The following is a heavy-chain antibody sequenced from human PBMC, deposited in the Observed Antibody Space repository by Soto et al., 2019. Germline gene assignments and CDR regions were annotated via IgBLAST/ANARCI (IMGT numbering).Heavy chain of an antibody. CDR2: INHSGST. CDR1: GGSLSGYS. CDR3: ARGDYGDSAFDY. Sequence: SETLSLTCAVYGGSLSGYSWSWIRQPPGKGLEWIGEINHSGSTNYNPSLKSRVTISVDTSKNQFSLKLSSVTAADTAVYYCARGDYGDSAFDYWGQGTLVTVSS. V-gene: IGHV4-34*01. J-gene: IGHJ4*02. D-gene: IGHD4-17*01.